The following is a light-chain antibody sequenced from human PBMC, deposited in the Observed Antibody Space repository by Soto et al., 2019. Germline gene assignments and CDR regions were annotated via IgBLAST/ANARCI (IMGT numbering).Light chain of an antibody. J-gene: IGLJ1*01. CDR1: SGDVGTYNL. Sequence: QSALTQPASLSGSPGQPITISCTGTSGDVGTYNLVSWYQQHPGKAPKLLIYEGTKRPSGVSDRFSGFRSGNTASLTITGLRAADEADYYCFSYAISSTYVFGTGTKVTVL. CDR3: FSYAISSTYV. V-gene: IGLV2-23*01. CDR2: EGT.